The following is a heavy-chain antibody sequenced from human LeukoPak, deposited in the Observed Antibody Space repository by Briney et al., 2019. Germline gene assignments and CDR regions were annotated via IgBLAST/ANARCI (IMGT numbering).Heavy chain of an antibody. Sequence: SETLSLTCTVSGGSISSYYWSWIRQPPGKGLEWIGYIYYSGSTNYNPSLKSRVTISVDTSKSQFSLKLSSVTAADTAVYYCARVGVEFLDAFDIWGQGTMVTVSS. D-gene: IGHD3-3*01. V-gene: IGHV4-59*01. J-gene: IGHJ3*02. CDR2: IYYSGST. CDR3: ARVGVEFLDAFDI. CDR1: GGSISSYY.